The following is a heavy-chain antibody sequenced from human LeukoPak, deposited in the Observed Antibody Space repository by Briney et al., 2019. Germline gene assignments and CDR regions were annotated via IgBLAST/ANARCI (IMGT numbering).Heavy chain of an antibody. V-gene: IGHV4-31*03. D-gene: IGHD6-6*01. J-gene: IGHJ6*02. CDR3: ARISAGRYGMDV. CDR2: VYYTGST. Sequence: SETLSLTCTVSGGSVTSGSYYWSWIRQHPGKGLEWIGYVYYTGSTYYNPSLKSRVTISPDTSKNHFSLKVSSVTAADTAVYYCARISAGRYGMDVWGQGTTVTVSS. CDR1: GGSVTSGSYY.